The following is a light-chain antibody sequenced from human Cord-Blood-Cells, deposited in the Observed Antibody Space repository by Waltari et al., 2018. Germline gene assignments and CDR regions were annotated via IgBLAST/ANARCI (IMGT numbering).Light chain of an antibody. Sequence: QSALTQPASVSGSPGQSITISCTGTSSDGGGYNYVSWYPQHPGKAPQLMIYDVSKRPSGVSNRFSGSKSGNTASLTISGLQAEDEADYYCSSYTSSSTWVVGGGTKLTVL. CDR1: SSDGGGYNY. CDR2: DVS. V-gene: IGLV2-14*01. CDR3: SSYTSSSTWV. J-gene: IGLJ3*02.